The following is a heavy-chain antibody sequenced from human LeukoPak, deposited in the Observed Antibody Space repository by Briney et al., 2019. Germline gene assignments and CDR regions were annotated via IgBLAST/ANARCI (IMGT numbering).Heavy chain of an antibody. D-gene: IGHD6-13*01. CDR2: ISYDGSNK. CDR1: GFTFSSYG. J-gene: IGHJ4*02. CDR3: ARGRAGYYYDY. V-gene: IGHV3-30*03. Sequence: GGSLRLSCAASGFTFSSYGMHWVRQAPGKGLEWVALISYDGSNKYYADSVKGRFTISRDNAKNSLYLQVNSLRDEDTAVYYCARGRAGYYYDYWGQGTLVTVSS.